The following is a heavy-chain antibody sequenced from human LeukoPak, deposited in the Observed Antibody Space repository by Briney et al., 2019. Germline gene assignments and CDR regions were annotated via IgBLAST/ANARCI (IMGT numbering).Heavy chain of an antibody. J-gene: IGHJ4*02. CDR3: ARDHSSRWLQPYYFDY. D-gene: IGHD5-24*01. Sequence: GXXLRLSCAASGFTFSSYSMNWVRQAPGKGLEWVSSISSSSSYIYYADSVKGRFTISRDNAKNSLYLQMNSLRAEDTAVYYCARDHSSRWLQPYYFDYWGQGTLVTVSS. V-gene: IGHV3-21*01. CDR1: GFTFSSYS. CDR2: ISSSSSYI.